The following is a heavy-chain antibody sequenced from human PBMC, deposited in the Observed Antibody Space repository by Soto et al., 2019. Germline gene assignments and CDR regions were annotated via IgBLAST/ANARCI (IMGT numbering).Heavy chain of an antibody. D-gene: IGHD3-22*01. CDR3: ARDGDYYDSSGYYWIDY. J-gene: IGHJ4*02. Sequence: GGSLRLSCAASGFTFSSYAMSWVRQAPGKGLEWVSSISGSGLSTNYADSVKGRFTISSDNSKNTLYLQMNSLRAEDTAVYYCARDGDYYDSSGYYWIDYWGQGTLVTVSS. CDR2: ISGSGLST. CDR1: GFTFSSYA. V-gene: IGHV3-23*01.